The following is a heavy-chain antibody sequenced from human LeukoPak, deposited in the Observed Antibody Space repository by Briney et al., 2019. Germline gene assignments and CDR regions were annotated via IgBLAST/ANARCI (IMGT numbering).Heavy chain of an antibody. V-gene: IGHV5-51*01. D-gene: IGHD7-27*01. J-gene: IGHJ3*02. CDR2: INPRDSES. CDR3: ARLILGNWGDGFDI. Sequence: GESLNISCQASGYGFTSNWIGWVRHMPGKGLEWMGIINPRDSESRYSPSFQGQVTFSADKSITTAYLQWSSLKASDTAMYFCARLILGNWGDGFDIWGQGTMVTVSS. CDR1: GYGFTSNW.